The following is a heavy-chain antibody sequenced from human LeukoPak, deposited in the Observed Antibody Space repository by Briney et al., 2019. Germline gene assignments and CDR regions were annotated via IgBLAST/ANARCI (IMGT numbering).Heavy chain of an antibody. V-gene: IGHV4-34*01. D-gene: IGHD4-17*01. CDR3: ARGRADDYGDSLPNLDY. J-gene: IGHJ4*02. Sequence: PSETLSLTCAVYGGSFSGYYWSWIRQPPGKGLEWIGEINHSGSTNYNPSLKSRVTISVDTSKNQFSLKLSSVTAADTAVYYCARGRADDYGDSLPNLDYWGQGTLVTVSS. CDR1: GGSFSGYY. CDR2: INHSGST.